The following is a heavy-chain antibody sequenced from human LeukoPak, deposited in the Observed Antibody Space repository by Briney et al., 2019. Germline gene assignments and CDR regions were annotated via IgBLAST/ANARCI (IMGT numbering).Heavy chain of an antibody. J-gene: IGHJ4*02. CDR2: MSSDGIKS. Sequence: PGGSLRLTCATSGFPIRMGGVHWVRQAPGKGLEWVALMSSDGIKSYYADSVKGRFTVSRDTSKDIVYLQMKSLSADDTGIYYCEKDLTRSGRAIEYWGQGTLLTVSS. CDR3: EKDLTRSGRAIEY. D-gene: IGHD3-3*01. CDR1: GFPIRMGG. V-gene: IGHV3-30*04.